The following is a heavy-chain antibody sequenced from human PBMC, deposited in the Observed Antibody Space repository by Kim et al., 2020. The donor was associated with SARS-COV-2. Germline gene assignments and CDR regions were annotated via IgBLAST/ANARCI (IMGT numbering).Heavy chain of an antibody. Sequence: SETLSLTCAVYGGSFSGYYWSWIRQPPGKGLEWIGEINHSGSTNYNPSLESRVTISVDTSKNQFSLKLSSVTAADTAVYYCARGSHDYGDYAFDYWGQGT. J-gene: IGHJ4*02. CDR1: GGSFSGYY. V-gene: IGHV4-34*01. CDR3: ARGSHDYGDYAFDY. D-gene: IGHD4-17*01. CDR2: INHSGST.